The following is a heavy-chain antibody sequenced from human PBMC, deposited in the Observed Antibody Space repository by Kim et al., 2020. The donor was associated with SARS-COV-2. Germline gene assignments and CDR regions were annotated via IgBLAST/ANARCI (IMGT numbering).Heavy chain of an antibody. CDR2: INPNSGGT. D-gene: IGHD3-22*01. V-gene: IGHV1-2*02. Sequence: ASVKVSCKASGYTFTGYYMHWVRQAPGQGLEWMGWINPNSGGTNYAQKFQGRVTMTRDTSISTAYMELSRLRSYDTAVYYCARWWLFGSMDAFDIWGQGTMVTVSS. CDR3: ARWWLFGSMDAFDI. J-gene: IGHJ3*02. CDR1: GYTFTGYY.